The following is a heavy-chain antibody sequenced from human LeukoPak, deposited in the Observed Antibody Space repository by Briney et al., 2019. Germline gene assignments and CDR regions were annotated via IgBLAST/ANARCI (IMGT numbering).Heavy chain of an antibody. Sequence: PSETLSLTCTVSGGSISDGSHYWSWIRQSAGKGLEWIGRIYIGGSTTYNPSLKSRVTISADTSRNQISLMLTSVTATDTAVYYCAKALINYSRGGFEIWGQGTVVTVSS. D-gene: IGHD3-10*01. CDR1: GGSISDGSHY. CDR3: AKALINYSRGGFEI. V-gene: IGHV4-61*02. J-gene: IGHJ3*02. CDR2: IYIGGST.